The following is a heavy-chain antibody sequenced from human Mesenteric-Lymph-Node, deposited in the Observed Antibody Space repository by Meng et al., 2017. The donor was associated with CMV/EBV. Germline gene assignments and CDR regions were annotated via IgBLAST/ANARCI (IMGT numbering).Heavy chain of an antibody. D-gene: IGHD4-23*01. CDR2: IYYSGSTNY. Sequence: SETLSLTCTVSGGSINNYYWSWVRQPPGKGLEWIGYIYYSGSTNYNYNPSLKSRVTISVDTSKRQFSLKLSSVTAADTAVYYCARDGGNVNFDYWGQGTLVTVSS. J-gene: IGHJ4*02. CDR3: ARDGGNVNFDY. CDR1: GGSINNYY. V-gene: IGHV4-59*01.